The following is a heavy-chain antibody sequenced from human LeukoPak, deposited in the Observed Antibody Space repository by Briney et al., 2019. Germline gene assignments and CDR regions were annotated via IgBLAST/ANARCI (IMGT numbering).Heavy chain of an antibody. CDR3: ARVNYDFWSGYPKYYYGMDV. CDR2: ISYSGST. D-gene: IGHD3-3*01. J-gene: IGHJ6*02. Sequence: SETLSLTCTVSGGFISTYYWSWIRQPPGKGLEWIGFISYSGSTNYNPSLKSRVTISVDTSKNQFSLKLSSVTAADTAVYYCARVNYDFWSGYPKYYYGMDVWGQGTTVTVSS. V-gene: IGHV4-59*01. CDR1: GGFISTYY.